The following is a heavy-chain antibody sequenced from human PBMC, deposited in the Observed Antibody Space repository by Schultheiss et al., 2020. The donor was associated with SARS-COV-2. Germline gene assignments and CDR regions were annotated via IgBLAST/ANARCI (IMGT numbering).Heavy chain of an antibody. CDR1: GFTFSSYS. Sequence: GGSLRLSCAASGFTFSSYSVSWVRQAPGKGLEWVSGISGSGVSTYYADSVKGRFTISRDNSKNTLYLQMNSLRAEDTAVYFCAVTYYYDSGSSYFDYWGQGTLVTVSS. J-gene: IGHJ4*02. D-gene: IGHD3-10*01. CDR2: ISGSGVST. CDR3: AVTYYYDSGSSYFDY. V-gene: IGHV3-23*01.